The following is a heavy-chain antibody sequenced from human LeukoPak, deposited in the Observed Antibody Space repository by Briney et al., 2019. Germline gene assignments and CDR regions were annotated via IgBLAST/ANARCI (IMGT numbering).Heavy chain of an antibody. CDR3: ARGGFTVTTYDYYGMDV. CDR2: INHSGTA. D-gene: IGHD4-17*01. CDR1: GGSFSGYY. Sequence: SETLSLTCAVDGGSFSGYYWSWIRQPPGKGLEWLGEINHSGTANHNPSLKSRVAISVDTSKNQFSLEVNSVTAADTAVYYCARGGFTVTTYDYYGMDVWGQGTTVTVSS. V-gene: IGHV4-34*01. J-gene: IGHJ6*02.